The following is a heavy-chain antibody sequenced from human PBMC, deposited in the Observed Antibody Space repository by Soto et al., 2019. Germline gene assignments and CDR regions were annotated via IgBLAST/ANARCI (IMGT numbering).Heavy chain of an antibody. D-gene: IGHD3-22*01. CDR2: INHSGST. CDR3: AAQYYYDCSGYRKYYFDY. J-gene: IGHJ4*02. CDR1: GGSFSGYY. Sequence: QVQLQQWGAGLLKPSETLSLTCAVYGGSFSGYYWSWIRQPPGKGLEWIGEINHSGSTNYNPSLKSRVTISVDTSKNQFSLKLSSVTAADTAVYYCAAQYYYDCSGYRKYYFDYWGQGTLVTVSS. V-gene: IGHV4-34*01.